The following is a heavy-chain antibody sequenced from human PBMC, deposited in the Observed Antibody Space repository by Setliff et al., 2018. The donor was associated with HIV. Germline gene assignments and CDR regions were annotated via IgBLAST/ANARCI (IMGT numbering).Heavy chain of an antibody. D-gene: IGHD3-3*01. Sequence: SETLSLTCTVSGDSISSSTYYWGWIRQPPERGLEWIGSIFYTGFTYYSPSLESRVTMSVDTSKNQFSLRVRSVTAADTAVYYCARGRNFWSDYYHYYYMDVWGKGTMVTVSS. CDR2: IFYTGFT. J-gene: IGHJ6*03. V-gene: IGHV4-39*07. CDR1: GDSISSSTYY. CDR3: ARGRNFWSDYYHYYYMDV.